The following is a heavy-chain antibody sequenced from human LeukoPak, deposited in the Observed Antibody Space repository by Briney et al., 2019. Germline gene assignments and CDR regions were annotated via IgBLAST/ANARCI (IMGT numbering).Heavy chain of an antibody. D-gene: IGHD3-10*01. J-gene: IGHJ4*02. CDR3: AKRGSDYNFDF. Sequence: GGSLRLSCAASGFTFSSCAMSWVRQAPGKGLEWVSIISGSGSDAYADSVKGRFTISRDNPKNTLYLQMNSLGAEDTAVYFCAKRGSDYNFDFWGQGTLVTVSS. CDR1: GFTFSSCA. V-gene: IGHV3-23*01. CDR2: ISGSGSDA.